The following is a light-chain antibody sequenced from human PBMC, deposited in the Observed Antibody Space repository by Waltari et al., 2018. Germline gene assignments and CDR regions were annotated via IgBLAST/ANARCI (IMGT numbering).Light chain of an antibody. Sequence: QSALTQPPSASGSPGQSVTISCTGTGSDVGGYTYVSWYQLHPGKAPKLIIYEFRKRPSGVPDRFSGSKSGNTASLTVSGLRTEDEADYYCSSYGGNNNLAVFGTGTKVIVL. V-gene: IGLV2-8*01. CDR3: SSYGGNNNLAV. CDR1: GSDVGGYTY. CDR2: EFR. J-gene: IGLJ1*01.